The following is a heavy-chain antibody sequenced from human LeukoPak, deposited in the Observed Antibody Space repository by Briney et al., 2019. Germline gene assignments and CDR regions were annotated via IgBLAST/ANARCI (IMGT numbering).Heavy chain of an antibody. J-gene: IGHJ4*02. D-gene: IGHD4-17*01. CDR2: ISTISSNK. CDR3: ARGKIGYYYGDYDGY. V-gene: IGHV3-48*02. Sequence: GGSLRLSCTASGFTFSSYDMNWVRQAPGKGLEWVSYISTISSNKYYADSVKGRFTISRDNAKNSLYLQMNRLRDEDTGVYYCARGKIGYYYGDYDGYWGQGTLVTASS. CDR1: GFTFSSYD.